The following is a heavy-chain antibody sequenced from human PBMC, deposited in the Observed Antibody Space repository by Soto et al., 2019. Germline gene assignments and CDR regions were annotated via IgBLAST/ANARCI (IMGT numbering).Heavy chain of an antibody. CDR1: GGAFSSYA. J-gene: IGHJ2*01. D-gene: IGHD6-6*01. CDR2: IIPIFGTA. Sequence: QVQLVQSGAEVKKPGSSVKVSCKASGGAFSSYAISWVRQAPGQGLEWMGGIIPIFGTANYAQKFQGRVTITADESTSTAYMELSSLRSEDTAVYYCARVVGASSPCWYFDLWGRGTLVTVSS. CDR3: ARVVGASSPCWYFDL. V-gene: IGHV1-69*01.